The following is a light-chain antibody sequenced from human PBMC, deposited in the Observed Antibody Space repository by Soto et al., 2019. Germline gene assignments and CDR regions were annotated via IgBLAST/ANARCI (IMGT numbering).Light chain of an antibody. Sequence: DIQMTQSPSSLSATVGDRVTITCRASQTIGKYLNWYQQQPGKVPKLLIYDASSLETGVPSRFSGSGSGTDFTFTISSLQPEDFATYYCQQYDNLPLIFGQGKRLEVK. V-gene: IGKV1-33*01. J-gene: IGKJ5*01. CDR2: DAS. CDR1: QTIGKY. CDR3: QQYDNLPLI.